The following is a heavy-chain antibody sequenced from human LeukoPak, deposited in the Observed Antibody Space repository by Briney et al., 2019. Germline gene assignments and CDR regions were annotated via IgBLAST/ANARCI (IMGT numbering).Heavy chain of an antibody. V-gene: IGHV4-34*01. J-gene: IGHJ5*02. D-gene: IGHD2-21*02. CDR2: INHVGNT. CDR3: ARTADRIRFDP. Sequence: SETLSLTCAVYGGSFSDYYWSWIRQPPGKGLQWIGEINHVGNTKYNPSLKSRVTISVDTSKNQFSLKVSSVTAADTAVYYCARTADRIRFDPWGQGTLVTVSS. CDR1: GGSFSDYY.